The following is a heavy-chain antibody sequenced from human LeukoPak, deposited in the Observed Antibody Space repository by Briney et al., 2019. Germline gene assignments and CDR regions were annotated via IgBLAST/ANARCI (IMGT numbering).Heavy chain of an antibody. CDR1: GFTFSSYS. V-gene: IGHV3-21*01. Sequence: GGSLRLSCAASGFTFSSYSMNWVRQAPGTGLEWVSSISISSSYIYYADSVKGRFTISRDNAKNSLYLQMNSMRAEDTAVYYCARFPHCSGGSCYSAWGQGTLVTVSS. CDR3: ARFPHCSGGSCYSA. J-gene: IGHJ5*02. CDR2: ISISSSYI. D-gene: IGHD2-15*01.